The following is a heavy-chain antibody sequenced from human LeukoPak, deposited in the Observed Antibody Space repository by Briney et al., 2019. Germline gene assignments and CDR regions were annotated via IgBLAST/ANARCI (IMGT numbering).Heavy chain of an antibody. D-gene: IGHD5-18*01. CDR3: ARGAEVQLWSYYFDY. Sequence: GGSLRLSCAASGFTFDGYGMSWVRQAPGKGLEWVSGINWNGGSTGYADSVKGRFTISRDNAKNSLYLQMNSLRAEDTALYFCARGAEVQLWSYYFDYWGQGTLVTVSS. CDR2: INWNGGST. J-gene: IGHJ4*02. V-gene: IGHV3-20*04. CDR1: GFTFDGYG.